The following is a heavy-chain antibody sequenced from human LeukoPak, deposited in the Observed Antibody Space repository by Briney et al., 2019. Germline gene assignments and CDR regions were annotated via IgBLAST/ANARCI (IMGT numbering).Heavy chain of an antibody. V-gene: IGHV3-23*01. CDR2: ISGSGGST. D-gene: IGHD1-1*01. CDR3: AKDQRRSAGLEPVYGMDV. J-gene: IGHJ6*02. CDR1: GLTFSTYA. Sequence: GGSLRLSCAASGLTFSTYAMSWVRQAPGRGLEWVSTISGSGGSTYYADSVKGRFTISRDNSKDTLYLQMNTLRGEDTAVYYCAKDQRRSAGLEPVYGMDVWGQGTTVTVSS.